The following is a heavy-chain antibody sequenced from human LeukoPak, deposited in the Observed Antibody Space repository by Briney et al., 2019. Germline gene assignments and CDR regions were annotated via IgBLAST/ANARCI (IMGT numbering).Heavy chain of an antibody. D-gene: IGHD3-10*01. V-gene: IGHV1-2*02. CDR3: ARSRLDSRLGPGRGGSDY. J-gene: IGHJ4*02. CDR1: GYTFSDYY. CDR2: INPNSGGT. Sequence: ASVKVSCKASGYTFSDYYIYWVRQAPGQGPECMGWINPNSGGTSYAQKFQGRVTMTRDTSISAAYMELTSLTSDDTAVYYCARSRLDSRLGPGRGGSDYWGQGTLVTVSS.